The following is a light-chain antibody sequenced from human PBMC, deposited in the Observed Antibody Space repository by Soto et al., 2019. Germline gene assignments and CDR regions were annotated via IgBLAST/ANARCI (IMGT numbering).Light chain of an antibody. CDR1: QSVSSSY. CDR2: GAS. CDR3: QQYGSSPFT. V-gene: IGKV3-20*01. J-gene: IGKJ3*01. Sequence: EIVLTQSPGTLSLSPGERATLSCRASQSVSSSYLAWYQQKPGQAPRLLIYGASSRATGIPDRFSGSGSGTGFPLTISKLEPEDFAVYYCQQYGSSPFTFGPGTNVDIK.